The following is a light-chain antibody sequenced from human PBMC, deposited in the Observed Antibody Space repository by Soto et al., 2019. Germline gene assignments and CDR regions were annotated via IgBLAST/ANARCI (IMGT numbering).Light chain of an antibody. CDR3: QQYVISVT. Sequence: DIVMTQSPAPRSVSPGERATRSFRASQSVSSNLAWYQQKPGQAPRLLIYGASSRATGIPDRFSGSGSGTDFTLTISRLEPEDFAVYYCQQYVISVTFGQGTRLEIK. V-gene: IGKV3-20*01. CDR1: QSVSSN. CDR2: GAS. J-gene: IGKJ5*01.